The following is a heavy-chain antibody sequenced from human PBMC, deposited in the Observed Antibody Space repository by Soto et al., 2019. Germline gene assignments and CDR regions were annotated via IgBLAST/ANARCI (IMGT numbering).Heavy chain of an antibody. J-gene: IGHJ6*02. Sequence: PGESLKISCKGSGYSFTSYWIGWVRQMPGKGLEWMGIIYPGDSDTRYSPSFQGQVTISADKSISTAYLQWNSLKASDTAMYYCARYPIPWEPPSYYGMDVWGQGTTVTVSS. D-gene: IGHD1-26*01. CDR1: GYSFTSYW. V-gene: IGHV5-51*01. CDR3: ARYPIPWEPPSYYGMDV. CDR2: IYPGDSDT.